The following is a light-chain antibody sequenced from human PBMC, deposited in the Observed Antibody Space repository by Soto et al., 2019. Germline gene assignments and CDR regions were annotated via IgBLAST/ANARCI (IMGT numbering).Light chain of an antibody. CDR1: ENMSTW. V-gene: IGKV1-5*01. CDR2: DAS. Sequence: DIQMTQSPSTVSASVGDRVTITCRASENMSTWMAWYQQKPGKAPKLLIYDASTLQDGVSSRFSGSGSGTEFILTIRSLQPDDSATYYCQQYNGYYAFGQGTKVDIK. J-gene: IGKJ2*01. CDR3: QQYNGYYA.